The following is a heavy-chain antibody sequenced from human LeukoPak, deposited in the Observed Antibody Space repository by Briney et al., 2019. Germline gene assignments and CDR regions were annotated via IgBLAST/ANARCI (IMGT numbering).Heavy chain of an antibody. CDR3: AKVTMVRGVIFDY. CDR1: GFTLSSYA. V-gene: IGHV3-23*01. D-gene: IGHD3-10*01. CDR2: ISGSGGST. Sequence: GGSLRLSCAASGFTLSSYAMSWVRQAPGKGLEWVSAISGSGGSTYYADSVKGRFTISRDNSKNTLYLQMNSLRAEDTAVYYCAKVTMVRGVIFDYWGQGTLVTVSS. J-gene: IGHJ4*02.